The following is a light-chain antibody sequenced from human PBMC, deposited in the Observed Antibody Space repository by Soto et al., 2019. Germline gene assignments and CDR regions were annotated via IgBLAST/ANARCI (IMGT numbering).Light chain of an antibody. CDR2: EVS. CDR1: SSDVGGYDY. CDR3: SSYTSISTLV. Sequence: ALAHPSSVCESPGQSITISWTGTSSDVGGYDYVSWYQQHPGKAPKLMIYEVSNRPFGVSDRFSAYKSGNTASLTISGLQADDEADYCCSSYTSISTLVFGTGTKVTVL. J-gene: IGLJ1*01. V-gene: IGLV2-14*01.